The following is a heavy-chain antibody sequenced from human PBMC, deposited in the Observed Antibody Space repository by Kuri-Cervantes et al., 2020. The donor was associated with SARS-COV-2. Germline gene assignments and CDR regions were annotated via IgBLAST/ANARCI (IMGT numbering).Heavy chain of an antibody. CDR1: GFTFSSYS. J-gene: IGHJ4*02. D-gene: IGHD3-3*01. Sequence: GGSLRLSCAASGFTFSSYSMNWVRQAPGKGLEWGSSISSSSSYIYYADSVKGRFTISRDNAKNSLYLQMNSLIAEVTAVYYCARETAIFGVVTSVYFDYWGQGTLVTVSS. CDR3: ARETAIFGVVTSVYFDY. V-gene: IGHV3-21*01. CDR2: ISSSSSYI.